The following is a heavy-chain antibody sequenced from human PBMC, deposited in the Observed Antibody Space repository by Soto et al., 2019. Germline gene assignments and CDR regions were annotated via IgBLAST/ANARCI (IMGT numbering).Heavy chain of an antibody. J-gene: IGHJ5*02. CDR2: TYYRSKWYN. V-gene: IGHV6-1*01. CDR1: GDSVSSNCAA. D-gene: IGHD6-6*01. CDR3: ARDPEYSSSSSWFDP. Sequence: SQTLSLTCAISGDSVSSNCAAWNWIRQSPSRGLEWLGRTYYRSKWYNDYAASVKSRTTINPDTSNNQSSLQLNSLTPEDTAVYYCARDPEYSSSSSWFDPWGQGTLVTVSS.